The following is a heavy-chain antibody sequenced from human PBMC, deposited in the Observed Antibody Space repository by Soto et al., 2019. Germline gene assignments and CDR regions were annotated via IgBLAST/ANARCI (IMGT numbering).Heavy chain of an antibody. J-gene: IGHJ6*02. CDR3: ARERYQVISDGMDV. CDR1: GYTFTGYY. D-gene: IGHD2-2*01. V-gene: IGHV1-2*02. CDR2: INPQTGGT. Sequence: QVQLVRSGAEVKTPGASVRVSCKASGYTFTGYYIHWVREAPGQGLEWMGWINPQTGGTSYAQKFQGRVTLSRDTSINTAYLELSRLTFDDAAVYFCARERYQVISDGMDVWGQGTTVTVSS.